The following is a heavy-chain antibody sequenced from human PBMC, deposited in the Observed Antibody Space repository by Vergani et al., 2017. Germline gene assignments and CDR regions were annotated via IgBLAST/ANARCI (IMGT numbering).Heavy chain of an antibody. V-gene: IGHV3-48*03. Sequence: VQLVESGGGLVKPGGSLRLSCAASGFFFSSYEMNWVRQAPGKGLEWVSYISSSDTTMYYADSVKGRFTISRDNAKNSLYLQMNNLRAEDTAVYYCASGLRALMTGNYYFYYMDVWGKGTTVTVSS. J-gene: IGHJ6*03. CDR1: GFFFSSYE. D-gene: IGHD3-10*01. CDR3: ASGLRALMTGNYYFYYMDV. CDR2: ISSSDTTM.